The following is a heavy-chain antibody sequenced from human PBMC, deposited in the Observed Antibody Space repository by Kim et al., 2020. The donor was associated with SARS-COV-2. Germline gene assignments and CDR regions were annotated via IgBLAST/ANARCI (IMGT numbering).Heavy chain of an antibody. Sequence: GESLKISCKASGYIMTNYWIAWVRQMPGKGLEWMGKIYPRDSDTRFSPSFQGQVTISVDMSINTAYLQWRSLKASDHAAYYCGRDSGLLGGYIDFWGQGT. CDR2: IYPRDSDT. CDR3: GRDSGLLGGYIDF. J-gene: IGHJ4*02. V-gene: IGHV5-51*01. D-gene: IGHD2-15*01. CDR1: GYIMTNYW.